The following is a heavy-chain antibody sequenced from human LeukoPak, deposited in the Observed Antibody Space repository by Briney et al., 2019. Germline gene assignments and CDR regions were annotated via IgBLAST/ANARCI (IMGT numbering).Heavy chain of an antibody. CDR1: GGSFSGYY. V-gene: IGHV4-34*01. D-gene: IGHD3-22*01. CDR2: INHSGST. CDR3: AKNYYDSSGYYDY. Sequence: SETLSLTCAVYGGSFSGYYWSWIRQPPGKGLEWIGEINHSGSTNYNPSLKSRVTISVATSKNQFSLKLSSVTAADTAVYYCAKNYYDSSGYYDYWGQGTLVTVSS. J-gene: IGHJ4*02.